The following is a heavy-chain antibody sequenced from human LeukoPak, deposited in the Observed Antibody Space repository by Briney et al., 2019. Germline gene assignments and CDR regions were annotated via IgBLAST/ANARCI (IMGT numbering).Heavy chain of an antibody. J-gene: IGHJ4*02. D-gene: IGHD1-1*01. V-gene: IGHV3-74*01. CDR1: GLTFSGYW. CDR3: VRDGRNWL. CDR2: INGDGSYT. Sequence: GGSLRLSCAASGLTFSGYWMHWVRLGPGNGPVWVSRINGDGSYTNYADSVKGRFTISRDNAKNTLFLQMNSLRAEDTAMYFCVRDGRNWLWGQGTLVTVSS.